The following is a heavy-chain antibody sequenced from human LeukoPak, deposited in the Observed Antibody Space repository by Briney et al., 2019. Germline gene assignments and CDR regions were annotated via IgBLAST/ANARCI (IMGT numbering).Heavy chain of an antibody. D-gene: IGHD2-15*01. CDR3: ARGCSGGSCNGMDV. CDR1: GYTFTSYD. J-gene: IGHJ6*02. Sequence: ASVKVSCKASGYTFTSYDINWVRQAPGLGLEWMGWMNPSGGNTGYAQKVLGRVTMTRDTSIRTAYMELSNLRSEDTAVYYCARGCSGGSCNGMDVWGQGTTVTVSS. V-gene: IGHV1-8*01. CDR2: MNPSGGNT.